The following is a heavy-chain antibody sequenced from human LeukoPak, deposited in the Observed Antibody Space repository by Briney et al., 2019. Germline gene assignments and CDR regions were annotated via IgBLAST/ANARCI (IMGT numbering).Heavy chain of an antibody. V-gene: IGHV1-69*06. D-gene: IGHD3-10*01. CDR3: AVYYYGSGTPPFDP. CDR1: GGTFSSYA. CDR2: IIPIFGTA. Sequence: SVKVSCKASGGTFSSYAISWVRQAPGQGLEWMGGIIPIFGTANYAQKFQGRVTITADKSTSTAYMELSSLRSEDTAVYYCAVYYYGSGTPPFDPWGQGTLVTVSS. J-gene: IGHJ5*02.